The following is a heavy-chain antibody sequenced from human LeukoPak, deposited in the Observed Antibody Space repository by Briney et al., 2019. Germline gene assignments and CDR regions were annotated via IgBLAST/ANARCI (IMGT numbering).Heavy chain of an antibody. Sequence: PGGSLRLSCAASGITFNTHGMSWVRQAPGRGPEWVSSIGANTDDTYYAESVKGRFTISRDRSKNTIYLQMSSLRAEDTAVYYCAKNGRILDVRGQGTTATVSS. CDR3: AKNGRILDV. J-gene: IGHJ6*02. CDR1: GITFNTHG. CDR2: IGANTDDT. D-gene: IGHD2-8*01. V-gene: IGHV3-23*01.